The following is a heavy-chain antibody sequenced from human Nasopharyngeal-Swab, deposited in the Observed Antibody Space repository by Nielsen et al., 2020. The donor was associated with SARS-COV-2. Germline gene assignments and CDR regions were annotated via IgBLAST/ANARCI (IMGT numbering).Heavy chain of an antibody. CDR3: ARVYPSSYYFDY. CDR1: GGTFSSYA. V-gene: IGHV1-69*06. D-gene: IGHD2-2*01. J-gene: IGHJ4*02. Sequence: SVKVSCKASGGTFSSYAISWVRQAPGQGLEWMGGIIPIFGTANYAQKFQGRVTITADKSTSTAYMELSSLSSEDTAVYYCARVYPSSYYFDYWGQGTLVTVSS. CDR2: IIPIFGTA.